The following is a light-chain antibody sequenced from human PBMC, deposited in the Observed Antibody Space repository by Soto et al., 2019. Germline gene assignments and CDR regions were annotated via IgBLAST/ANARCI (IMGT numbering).Light chain of an antibody. CDR2: DAS. CDR1: QRVDRW. J-gene: IGKJ1*01. V-gene: IGKV1-5*01. Sequence: DIQITQSPSSLSATVGDRVTITCRASQRVDRWLAWYQQKPGKAPKLLISDASTLESGVPSRFSGSGSVTEFTLAIASLQPDEFATYYCQQYKDYPYTFGQGTRVDI. CDR3: QQYKDYPYT.